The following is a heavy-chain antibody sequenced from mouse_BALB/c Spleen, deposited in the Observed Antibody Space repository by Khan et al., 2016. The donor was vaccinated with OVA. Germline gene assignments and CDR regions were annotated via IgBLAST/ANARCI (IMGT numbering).Heavy chain of an antibody. CDR2: IDPANGNT. CDR3: ARGAPWLAWFAY. D-gene: IGHD3-3*01. Sequence: EVELVESGAELVKPGASVKLSCTASDFNIKDTYIHWVKQRPEQGLEWIGRIDPANGNTKYDPKFQGKATITADTSSNTAYLQLSSLTSEDSAVYYCARGAPWLAWFAYWGQGTLVTVSA. V-gene: IGHV14-3*02. J-gene: IGHJ3*01. CDR1: DFNIKDTY.